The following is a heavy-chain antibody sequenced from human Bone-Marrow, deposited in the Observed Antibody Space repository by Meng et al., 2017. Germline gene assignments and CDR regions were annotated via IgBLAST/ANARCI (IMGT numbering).Heavy chain of an antibody. CDR3: AAAKGIYSGFGGWFGP. CDR2: SKEIGST. V-gene: IGHV4-34*01. J-gene: IGHJ5*02. Sequence: QVQLEELCAGLLKPPGTLPLTRAVYCSFLSGVSGNSITQHPGRALERNGQSKEIGSTNDNPSRKSRVTIPFLTSRDRFSLEMSSVPSSDTPVYYCAAAKGIYSGFGGWFGPWCQGTLVTVSS. CDR1: CSFLSGVS. D-gene: IGHD5-12*01.